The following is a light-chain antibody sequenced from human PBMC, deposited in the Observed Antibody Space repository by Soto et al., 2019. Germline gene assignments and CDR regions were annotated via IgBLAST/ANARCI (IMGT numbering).Light chain of an antibody. V-gene: IGKV3-15*01. J-gene: IGKJ5*01. Sequence: EIVRTQSPGTRSVSPGERATISGRAGQGGTTNCAWYQPKSGQSPRLLIYDVSIRATGVPARFSGTGSETDFNLTISGLQPEDSAVYFCQQYNNWPFSFGQGTRLEIK. CDR1: QGGTTN. CDR2: DVS. CDR3: QQYNNWPFS.